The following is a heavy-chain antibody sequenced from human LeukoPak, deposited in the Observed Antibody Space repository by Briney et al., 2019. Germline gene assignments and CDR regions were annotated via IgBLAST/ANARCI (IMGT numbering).Heavy chain of an antibody. J-gene: IGHJ4*02. Sequence: PSETLSLTCAVYGGSFSGYYWSWIRQPPGKGLEWIGEISHSGSTNYNPSLKSRVTVSVDTSKHQFSLKLSSVTAADTAVYYCARGHYGSGTYCIDWGQGTLVTVSS. D-gene: IGHD3-10*01. CDR2: ISHSGST. CDR1: GGSFSGYY. V-gene: IGHV4-34*01. CDR3: ARGHYGSGTYCID.